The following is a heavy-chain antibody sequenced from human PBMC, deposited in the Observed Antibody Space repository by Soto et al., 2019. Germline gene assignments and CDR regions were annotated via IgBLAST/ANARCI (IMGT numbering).Heavy chain of an antibody. V-gene: IGHV3-23*01. J-gene: IGHJ3*02. CDR1: GFTFSSYA. CDR2: ISGSGGST. D-gene: IGHD2-2*01. CDR3: ERVGRTSRANHI. Sequence: PGGSLRLSCAAYGFTFSSYAMGWVRQAPGKGLEWVSGISGSGGSTYYADSMKGRFTISRDNSKNSLYLQMTSLRAEDTAVYYWERVGRTSRANHIWGQGSMVTVSS.